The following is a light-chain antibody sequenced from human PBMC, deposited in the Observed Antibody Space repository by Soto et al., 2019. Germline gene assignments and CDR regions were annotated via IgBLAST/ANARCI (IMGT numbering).Light chain of an antibody. Sequence: QSALTQPPSASGSPGQSVTISCTGTSSGVGGYNYVSWYQQHPGKAPKLMIYEVSKRPSGVPDRFSGSKSGNTASLIVSGLQAEDEADYYCSSHAGSKRVFGTGTKVTVL. CDR1: SSGVGGYNY. J-gene: IGLJ1*01. V-gene: IGLV2-8*01. CDR2: EVS. CDR3: SSHAGSKRV.